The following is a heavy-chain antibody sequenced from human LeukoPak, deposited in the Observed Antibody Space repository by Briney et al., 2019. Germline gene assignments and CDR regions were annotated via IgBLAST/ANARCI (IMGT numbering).Heavy chain of an antibody. V-gene: IGHV3-23*01. J-gene: IGHJ4*02. CDR1: GFTFSSYA. CDR3: AKQSQFGELLPFDY. Sequence: GGSLRLSCAASGFTFSSYAMSWVRQAPGKGLEWVSTVSGSGGSTYYADSVKGRFTISRDNSKNTLYLQMNSLRAEDTAVYYCAKQSQFGELLPFDYWGQGALVTVHS. CDR2: VSGSGGST. D-gene: IGHD3-10*01.